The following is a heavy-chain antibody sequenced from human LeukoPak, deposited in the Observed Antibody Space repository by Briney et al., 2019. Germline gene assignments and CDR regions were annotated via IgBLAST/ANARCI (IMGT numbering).Heavy chain of an antibody. CDR1: GGSFSGYY. V-gene: IGHV4-34*01. CDR2: INHSGST. D-gene: IGHD3-22*01. J-gene: IGHJ4*02. Sequence: TSETLSLTCAVYGGSFSGYYWSWIRQPPGKGLEWIGEINHSGSTNYNPSLKSRVTISVDTSKNQFSLKLSSVTAADTAVCYCARGGAKITMIVVAHPIDYWGQGTLVTVSS. CDR3: ARGGAKITMIVVAHPIDY.